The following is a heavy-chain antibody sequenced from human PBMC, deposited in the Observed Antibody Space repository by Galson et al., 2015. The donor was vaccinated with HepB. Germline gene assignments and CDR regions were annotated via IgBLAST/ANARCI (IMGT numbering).Heavy chain of an antibody. Sequence: SLRLSCAASGFTFSSYSMNWVRQAPGKGLEWVSYISSSSSTIYYADSVKGRFTISRDNAKNSLYLQMNSLRDEDTAVYYCARDDPTHYGGNTAVYWGQGTLVTVSS. CDR2: ISSSSSTI. D-gene: IGHD4-23*01. CDR3: ARDDPTHYGGNTAVY. J-gene: IGHJ4*02. CDR1: GFTFSSYS. V-gene: IGHV3-48*02.